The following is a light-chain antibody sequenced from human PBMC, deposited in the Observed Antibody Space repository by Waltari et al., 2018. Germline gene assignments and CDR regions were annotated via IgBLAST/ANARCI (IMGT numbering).Light chain of an antibody. Sequence: DIQLTQSSSFLSSCVGVRVTITCRASQGISSYLAWYQQKPGKAPKPLIYGASTLQSGVPSRFSGSGSGTEFTLTISSLQPEDFATYYCQQLNSYPWTFGQGTKVEIK. CDR1: QGISSY. CDR2: GAS. CDR3: QQLNSYPWT. J-gene: IGKJ1*01. V-gene: IGKV1-9*01.